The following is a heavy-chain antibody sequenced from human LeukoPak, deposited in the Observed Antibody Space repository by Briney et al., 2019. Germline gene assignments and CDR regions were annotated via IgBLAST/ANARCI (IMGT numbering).Heavy chain of an antibody. J-gene: IGHJ4*02. V-gene: IGHV6-1*01. CDR3: ARDRNFGGPYNSIDY. Sequence: SQTLSLTCAISGDSVSSNSAAWNWIRQSPSRGLEWLGRTYYRSKWYNAVSVKSRITINPDTSKNQVSLQLNSVTPEDTAVYYCARDRNFGGPYNSIDYWGQGTLVTVSS. CDR2: TYYRSKWY. D-gene: IGHD2/OR15-2a*01. CDR1: GDSVSSNSAA.